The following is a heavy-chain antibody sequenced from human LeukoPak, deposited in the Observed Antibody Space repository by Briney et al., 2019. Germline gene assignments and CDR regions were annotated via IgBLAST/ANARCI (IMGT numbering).Heavy chain of an antibody. V-gene: IGHV4-38-2*02. D-gene: IGHD6-19*01. J-gene: IGHJ4*02. CDR2: IYHSGST. CDR3: ARGSFGQWLVLGDFDY. CDR1: GGSISSGYY. Sequence: SETLSLTCTVSGGSISSGYYWGWIRQPPGKGLEWIGSIYHSGSTYYNPSLKSRVTISVDTSKNQFSLKLSSVTAADTAVYYCARGSFGQWLVLGDFDYWGQGTLVTVSS.